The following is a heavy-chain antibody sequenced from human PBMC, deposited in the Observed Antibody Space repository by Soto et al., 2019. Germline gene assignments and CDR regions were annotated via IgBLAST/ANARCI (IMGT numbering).Heavy chain of an antibody. J-gene: IGHJ1*01. CDR3: ARDGLGDILTGYRYLQH. V-gene: IGHV4-61*01. CDR1: GGSVNSDNYY. D-gene: IGHD3-9*01. Sequence: PSETLSLTCTVSGGSVNSDNYYWSWIRQPPGKGLEWIACIYNGQCTNYNPSLKSRVTISVDTSKNQFSLKLSSVTAADTAVYYCARDGLGDILTGYRYLQHWGQGTLVTVSS. CDR2: IYNGQCT.